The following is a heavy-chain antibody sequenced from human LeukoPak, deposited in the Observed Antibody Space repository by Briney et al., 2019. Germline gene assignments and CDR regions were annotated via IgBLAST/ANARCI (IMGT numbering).Heavy chain of an antibody. V-gene: IGHV1-69*13. CDR3: ARCTIAAAGMDV. CDR1: GYTFTSYY. CDR2: IIPIFGTA. D-gene: IGHD6-13*01. J-gene: IGHJ6*02. Sequence: ASVKVSCKASGYTFTSYYMHWVRQAPGQGLEWMGGIIPIFGTANYAQKFQGRVTITADESTSTAYMELSSLRSEDTAVYYCARCTIAAAGMDVWGQGTTVTVSS.